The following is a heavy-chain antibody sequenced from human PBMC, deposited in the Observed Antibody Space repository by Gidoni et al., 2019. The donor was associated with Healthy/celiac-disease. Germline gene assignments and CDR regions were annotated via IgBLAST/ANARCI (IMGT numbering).Heavy chain of an antibody. Sequence: QVQLVESGGGVVQPGRPLRLSSAASGFPFSSSGMNWVRQAPGKGLKWVAFISYDGSNKYYADSVKGRFTISRDNSKNTLYLQMNSLRAEDTAVYYCAKDQRLATTRAREDYYYYGMDVWGQGTTVTVSS. CDR2: ISYDGSNK. J-gene: IGHJ6*02. V-gene: IGHV3-30*18. CDR3: AKDQRLATTRAREDYYYYGMDV. CDR1: GFPFSSSG. D-gene: IGHD1-26*01.